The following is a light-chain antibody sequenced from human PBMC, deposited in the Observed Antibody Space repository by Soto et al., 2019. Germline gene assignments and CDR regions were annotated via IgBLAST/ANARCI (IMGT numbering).Light chain of an antibody. CDR3: QQYGSSPPKYT. J-gene: IGKJ2*01. CDR1: QSVSSSY. V-gene: IGKV3-20*01. CDR2: GAS. Sequence: EIVLTQSPGTLSLSPGERATLSCRASQSVSSSYLAWYQQKPGQAPRLLIYGASDRATGTPDRFSGSGSGTDFTLTISRLEPEDFAVYYCQQYGSSPPKYTFGQGTKLEIK.